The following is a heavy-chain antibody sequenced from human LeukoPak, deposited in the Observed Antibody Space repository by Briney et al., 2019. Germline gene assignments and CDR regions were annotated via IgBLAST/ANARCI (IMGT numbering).Heavy chain of an antibody. V-gene: IGHV1-18*01. CDR2: ISAYNGNT. D-gene: IGHD2-2*01. Sequence: GASVNVSCKASGYTFTSYGISWVRQAPGQGLEWMGWISAYNGNTNYAQKLQGRVTMTTDTSTSTAYMELRSLRSDDTAVYYCARVGYCSSTSCSNWFDPWGQGTLVTVSS. CDR3: ARVGYCSSTSCSNWFDP. J-gene: IGHJ5*02. CDR1: GYTFTSYG.